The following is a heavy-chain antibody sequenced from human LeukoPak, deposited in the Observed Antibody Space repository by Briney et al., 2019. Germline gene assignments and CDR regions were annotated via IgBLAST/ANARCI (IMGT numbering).Heavy chain of an antibody. CDR1: GYTFTSYD. V-gene: IGHV1-8*03. D-gene: IGHD3-16*01. Sequence: ASVKVSCKASGYTFTSYDINWVRQATGQGLEWMGWMNPNSGNTGYAQRFQGRVTITRNTSISTAYMELSSLRSEDTAVYYCARAVVGVGAAPGEIDYWGQGTLVTVSS. CDR2: MNPNSGNT. CDR3: ARAVVGVGAAPGEIDY. J-gene: IGHJ4*02.